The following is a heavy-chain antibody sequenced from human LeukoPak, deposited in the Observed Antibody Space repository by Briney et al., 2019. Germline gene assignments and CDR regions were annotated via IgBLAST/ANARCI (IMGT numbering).Heavy chain of an antibody. CDR1: GFTFSDYY. J-gene: IGHJ3*02. CDR2: INHSGST. D-gene: IGHD5-18*01. Sequence: PGGSLRLSCAASGFTFSDYYMSWIRQPPGKGLEWIGEINHSGSTNYNPSLKSRVTISVDTSKDQFSLKLSSVTAADTAVYYCARDGYSYGFRAFDIWGQGTMVTVSS. V-gene: IGHV4-34*01. CDR3: ARDGYSYGFRAFDI.